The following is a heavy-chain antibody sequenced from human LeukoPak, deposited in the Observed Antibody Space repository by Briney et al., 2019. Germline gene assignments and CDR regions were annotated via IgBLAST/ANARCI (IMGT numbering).Heavy chain of an antibody. CDR3: VKTPLRLGELSPEYFQH. J-gene: IGHJ1*01. V-gene: IGHV3-64D*09. CDR2: ISSNGGST. CDR1: GFTFSSYA. D-gene: IGHD3-16*02. Sequence: GGSLRLSCSASGFTFSSYARHWVRQAPGKGLEYVSAISSNGGSTYYADSVKGRFTISRDNSKNTLYLQMSSLRPEDTAVYYCVKTPLRLGELSPEYFQHWGQGTLVTVSS.